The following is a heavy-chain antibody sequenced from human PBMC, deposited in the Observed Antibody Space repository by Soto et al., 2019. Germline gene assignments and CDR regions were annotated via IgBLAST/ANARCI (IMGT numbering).Heavy chain of an antibody. J-gene: IGHJ6*02. V-gene: IGHV3-9*01. CDR3: AKDRGPCSGNKCSSLYYYYGMDV. CDR2: VSWNSEIV. Sequence: AGGSLRLSCEASGFKFGDYAMHWVRQAPGKGLEWVSGVSWNSEIVGYADSVKGRFTISRDNAKNSLYLEMNSLRTEDTALYYCAKDRGPCSGNKCSSLYYYYGMDVWSQGTTVTVSS. D-gene: IGHD2-15*01. CDR1: GFKFGDYA.